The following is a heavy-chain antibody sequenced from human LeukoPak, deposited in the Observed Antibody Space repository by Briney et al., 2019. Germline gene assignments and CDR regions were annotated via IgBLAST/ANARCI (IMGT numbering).Heavy chain of an antibody. CDR2: IRYDGSNK. Sequence: GGSLRLSCAASGFTFSSYGMHWVRQAPGKGLEWVAFIRYDGSNKYYADSVKGRFTIPRDNSKNTLYLQMNSLRAEDTAVYYCANLGDPWANNWTSKEGYYWGQGTLVTVSS. D-gene: IGHD1-20*01. J-gene: IGHJ4*02. V-gene: IGHV3-30*02. CDR1: GFTFSSYG. CDR3: ANLGDPWANNWTSKEGYY.